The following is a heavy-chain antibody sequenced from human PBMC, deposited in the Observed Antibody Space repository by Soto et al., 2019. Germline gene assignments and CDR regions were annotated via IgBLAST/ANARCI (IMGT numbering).Heavy chain of an antibody. J-gene: IGHJ4*02. CDR3: VRDSETSCSWSLDF. CDR1: GFNVNSDY. Sequence: EVQLVESGGGLIQPGGSLRLSCSASGFNVNSDYIDWVRQAPGKGLEWVSALSASGLPFYAAPVQGRFTISRDDAKNTLYLEMNSLRVEDTAVYYCVRDSETSCSWSLDFWGQGTLVTVSS. V-gene: IGHV3-53*01. CDR2: LSASGLP. D-gene: IGHD2-15*01.